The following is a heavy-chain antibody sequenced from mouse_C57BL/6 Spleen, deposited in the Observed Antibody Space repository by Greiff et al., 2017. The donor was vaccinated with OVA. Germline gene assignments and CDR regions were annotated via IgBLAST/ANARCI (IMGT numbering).Heavy chain of an antibody. Sequence: VQLQQSGPELVKPGASVKIPCKASGYTFTDYNMDWVKQSHGQSLEWIGDINPNNGGTIYNQKFKGKATLTVDKSSSTAYMERRGLTSEDTAVYYCARSSPIVFDYWGQGTTLTVSS. CDR3: ARSSPIVFDY. J-gene: IGHJ2*01. V-gene: IGHV1-18*01. D-gene: IGHD2-12*01. CDR1: GYTFTDYN. CDR2: INPNNGGT.